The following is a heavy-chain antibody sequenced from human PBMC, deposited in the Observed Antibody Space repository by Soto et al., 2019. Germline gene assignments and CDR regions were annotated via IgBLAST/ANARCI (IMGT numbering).Heavy chain of an antibody. Sequence: LRLSCAASGFTFSSYGMHWVRQAPGKGLEWVAVISYDGSNKYCADSVKGRFTISRDNSKNTLYLQMNSLRAEDTAVYYCARGLADTAMVNTFWYYYYGMDVWGQGTTVSVSS. D-gene: IGHD5-18*01. CDR1: GFTFSSYG. J-gene: IGHJ6*02. CDR3: ARGLADTAMVNTFWYYYYGMDV. CDR2: ISYDGSNK. V-gene: IGHV3-30*03.